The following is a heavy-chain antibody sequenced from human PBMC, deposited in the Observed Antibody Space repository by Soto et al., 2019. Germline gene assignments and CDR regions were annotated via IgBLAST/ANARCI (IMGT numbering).Heavy chain of an antibody. J-gene: IGHJ4*02. D-gene: IGHD5-12*01. Sequence: SGLTLANPTRPFTQTCTFCGFSFTTAGVAVGWIRQTPGGALEWLTLIYYNDDRRFSPSLKTRLTITGDTSKNQVVLSLTNVDPGDTATYFCARSDGGYEIIYFDFWGQGIPVTVSS. CDR3: ARSDGGYEIIYFDF. V-gene: IGHV2-5*01. CDR1: GFSFTTAGVA. CDR2: IYYNDDR.